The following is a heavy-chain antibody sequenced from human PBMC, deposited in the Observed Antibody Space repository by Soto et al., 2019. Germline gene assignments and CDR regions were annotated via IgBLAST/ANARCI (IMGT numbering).Heavy chain of an antibody. CDR2: IKHSGST. D-gene: IGHD6-6*01. CDR3: ARGAEGSSNDY. J-gene: IGHJ4*02. CDR1: GGSFSGYY. V-gene: IGHV4-34*01. Sequence: SETLSLTCAVYGGSFSGYYWSWIRQPPGKGLEWIGEIKHSGSTNYNPSLKSRVTISVDTSKNQFTLKLSSVTAADTAVYYCARGAEGSSNDYWGQGTLVTVSS.